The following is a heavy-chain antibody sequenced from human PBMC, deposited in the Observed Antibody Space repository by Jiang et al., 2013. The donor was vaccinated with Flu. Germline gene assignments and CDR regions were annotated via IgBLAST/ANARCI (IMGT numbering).Heavy chain of an antibody. J-gene: IGHJ3*02. CDR3: ARHPRYCSGGSCLRGAFDI. CDR2: IYYSGST. CDR1: GGSISSSSYY. Sequence: GPGLVKPSETLSLTCTVSGGSISSSSYYWGWIRQPPGKGLEWIGSIYYSGSTYYNPSLKSRVTISVDTSKNQFSLKLSSVTAADTAVYYCARHPRYCSGGSCLRGAFDIWGQ. V-gene: IGHV4-39*01. D-gene: IGHD2-15*01.